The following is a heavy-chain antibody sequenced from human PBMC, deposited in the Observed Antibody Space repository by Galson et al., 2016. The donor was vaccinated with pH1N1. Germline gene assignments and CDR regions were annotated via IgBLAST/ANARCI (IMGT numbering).Heavy chain of an antibody. J-gene: IGHJ5*02. CDR1: GFSLRSYW. Sequence: SLRLSCAASGFSLRSYWMAWVRQVPGKGLEWVANINQEGTEKQYVDSVKGRFTVSRDNAKNSVYLQMSRPRVDDTAVYYCARVGAYGDFALLTNNWFDPWGQGTLVTVSS. D-gene: IGHD4-17*01. V-gene: IGHV3-7*01. CDR2: INQEGTEK. CDR3: ARVGAYGDFALLTNNWFDP.